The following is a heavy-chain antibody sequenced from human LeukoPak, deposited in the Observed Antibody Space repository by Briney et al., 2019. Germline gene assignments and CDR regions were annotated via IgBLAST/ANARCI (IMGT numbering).Heavy chain of an antibody. J-gene: IGHJ5*02. CDR1: GFTFSSYS. Sequence: PGGSLRLSCAASGFTFSSYSMNWVRQAPGKGLEWVSSISSGSSYIYYADSVKGRFTISRDNAKNSLYLQMNSLRAEDTAVYYCARDRGSSSSGGWFDPWGQGTLVTVSS. CDR3: ARDRGSSSSGGWFDP. CDR2: ISSGSSYI. D-gene: IGHD6-6*01. V-gene: IGHV3-21*01.